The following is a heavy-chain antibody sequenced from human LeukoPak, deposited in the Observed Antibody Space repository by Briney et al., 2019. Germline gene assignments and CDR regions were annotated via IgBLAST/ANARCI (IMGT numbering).Heavy chain of an antibody. CDR3: ARVLVEMAIRSAFGI. Sequence: ASVKVSCKASGYTFTSYGISWVRQAPGQGLEWMGIISPSGGSTSYAQKFQGRVTMTRDTSTSTVYMELSSLRSEDTAVYYCARVLVEMAIRSAFGIWGQGTMVTVSS. CDR2: ISPSGGST. D-gene: IGHD5-24*01. CDR1: GYTFTSYG. J-gene: IGHJ3*02. V-gene: IGHV1-46*01.